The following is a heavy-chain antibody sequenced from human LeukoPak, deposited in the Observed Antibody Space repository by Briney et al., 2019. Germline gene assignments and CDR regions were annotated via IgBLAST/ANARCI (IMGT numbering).Heavy chain of an antibody. D-gene: IGHD3-10*01. CDR3: ARGPYYYSSWSYWFDP. V-gene: IGHV1-8*01. CDR2: MNPNSGNT. Sequence: GASVKVSCKASGYTFTSYDINWVRQATGQGREWMGWMNPNSGNTGYAQKFQGRVSMTTNTCISTVYMELSSLRSEDTSVYYCARGPYYYSSWSYWFDPWGQGTLVTVSS. CDR1: GYTFTSYD. J-gene: IGHJ5*02.